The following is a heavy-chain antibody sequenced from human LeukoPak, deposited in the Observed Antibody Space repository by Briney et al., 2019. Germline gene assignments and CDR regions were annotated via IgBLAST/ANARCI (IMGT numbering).Heavy chain of an antibody. CDR1: GDSFSSNSAA. CDR3: ARAREGGWYFDL. J-gene: IGHJ2*01. V-gene: IGHV6-1*01. CDR2: TYYRSRWSN. D-gene: IGHD1-26*01. Sequence: SQTLSLTCAISGDSFSSNSAAWNWIRQSPSRGLEWLGRTYYRSRWSNDYAGSVKSRIIINPDTSKNQFSLQLNSVTPEDTAVYYCARAREGGWYFDLWGRGTLVTVSS.